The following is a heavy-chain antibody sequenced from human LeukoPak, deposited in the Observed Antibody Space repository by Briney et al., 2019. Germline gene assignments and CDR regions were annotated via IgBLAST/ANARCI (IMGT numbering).Heavy chain of an antibody. CDR1: EGTFISYT. D-gene: IGHD6-19*01. CDR3: ASDPGSERPYPGIAVAEDY. J-gene: IGHJ4*02. Sequence: SVKVSCKASEGTFISYTVRWVRQAPGQGGEWMGRIIPILSIANYAKNFPGRVTIPADNSTSTAYMELSSLISEDTAVYYCASDPGSERPYPGIAVAEDYWGQGTLVTVSS. CDR2: IIPILSIA. V-gene: IGHV1-69*02.